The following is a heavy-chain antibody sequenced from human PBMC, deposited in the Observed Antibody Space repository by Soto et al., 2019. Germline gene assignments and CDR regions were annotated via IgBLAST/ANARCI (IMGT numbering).Heavy chain of an antibody. CDR3: AHRHELGSFDI. V-gene: IGHV2-5*01. Sequence: QITLKESGPTLVKPTQTLTLTCTFSGFSLSTRAVGVGWIRQPPGKALEWLALIYWNDDKRYSPSLKNRLTITKDTSKNHVVLKMTNMDPVDTATYYCAHRHELGSFDIWGQGTKVTVSS. CDR1: GFSLSTRAVG. D-gene: IGHD1-26*01. CDR2: IYWNDDK. J-gene: IGHJ3*02.